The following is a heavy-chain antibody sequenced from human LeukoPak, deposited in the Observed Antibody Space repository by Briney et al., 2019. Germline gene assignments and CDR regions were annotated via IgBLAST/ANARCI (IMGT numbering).Heavy chain of an antibody. D-gene: IGHD3-16*01. CDR3: AKDDRLLRFLH. Sequence: SGGSLRLSCAASGFSFSNYGMNWVRQAPGKRLEWASGIIGSGGNTYYADSVKGRFTISRDNSKNTVYLQINNLRDEDTAVYYCAKDDRLLRFLHWGQGTLVTVSS. CDR1: GFSFSNYG. CDR2: IIGSGGNT. V-gene: IGHV3-23*01. J-gene: IGHJ4*02.